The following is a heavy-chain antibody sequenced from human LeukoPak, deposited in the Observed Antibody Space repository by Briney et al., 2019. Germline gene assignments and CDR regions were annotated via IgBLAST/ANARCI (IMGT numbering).Heavy chain of an antibody. V-gene: IGHV1-24*01. CDR3: ATPSGSYYGALNFDY. Sequence: ASVKVSCKVSGYTLTELSMHWVRQAPGKGLEWMGGFDPEDGETIYAQKFQGRVTMTEDTSTDTAYMKLSSLRSEDTAVYYCATPSGSYYGALNFDYWGQDPWSPSPQ. J-gene: IGHJ4*01. CDR2: FDPEDGET. CDR1: GYTLTELS. D-gene: IGHD1-26*01.